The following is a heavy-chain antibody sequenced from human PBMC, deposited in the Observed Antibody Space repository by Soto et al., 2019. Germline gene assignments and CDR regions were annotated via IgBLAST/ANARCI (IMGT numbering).Heavy chain of an antibody. CDR3: ARGRYGDY. J-gene: IGHJ4*02. CDR2: ISAHNGNT. CDR1: GYTFTSYG. Sequence: QVHLVQSGAEVKKPGASVKVSCKASGYTFTSYGITWVRQAPGQGLEWMGWISAHNGNTDYAQKLQGRVIVTRDTSTSTAYMEMRSLRSDDTAVYYCARGRYGDYWGQGARVTVSS. D-gene: IGHD1-1*01. V-gene: IGHV1-18*01.